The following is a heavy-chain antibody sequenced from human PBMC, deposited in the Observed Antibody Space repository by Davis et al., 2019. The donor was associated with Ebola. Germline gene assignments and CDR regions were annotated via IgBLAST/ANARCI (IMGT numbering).Heavy chain of an antibody. D-gene: IGHD6-19*01. CDR3: ARGRRIAVAGTDY. V-gene: IGHV1-2*04. CDR2: INPNSGGT. CDR1: GGTFSSYA. Sequence: ASVKVSCKASGGTFSSYAISWVRQAPGQGLEWMGWINPNSGGTNYAQKFQGWVTMTRDTSISTAYMELSRLRSDDTAVYYCARGRRIAVAGTDYWGQGTQVTVSS. J-gene: IGHJ4*02.